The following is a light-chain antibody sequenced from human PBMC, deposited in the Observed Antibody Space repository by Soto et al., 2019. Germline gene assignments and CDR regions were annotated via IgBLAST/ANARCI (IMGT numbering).Light chain of an antibody. CDR1: GSNIGAGFD. CDR3: QSYDSSLGAV. J-gene: IGLJ2*01. V-gene: IGLV1-40*01. Sequence: QSVLTQPPSVSGAPGQRVTISCTGRGSNIGAGFDVHWYQQLPGTVPKLLIHGNTNRPSGVPDRFSGSRSGTSASLAITGLQVEDEADYYCQSYDSSLGAVFGGGTQLTVL. CDR2: GNT.